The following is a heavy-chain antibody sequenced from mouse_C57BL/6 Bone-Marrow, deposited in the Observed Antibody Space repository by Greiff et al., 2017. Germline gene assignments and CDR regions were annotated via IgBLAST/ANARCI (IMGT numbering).Heavy chain of an antibody. CDR1: GFTFSSYA. Sequence: VQLKESGGGLVKPGGSLKLSCAASGFTFSSYAMSWVRQTPEKRLEWVATISDGGSYTYYPDNVKGRFTISRDNAKNNLYLQMSHLKSEDTAMYYCARALFAYWGQGTLVTVSA. V-gene: IGHV5-4*01. CDR2: ISDGGSYT. CDR3: ARALFAY. J-gene: IGHJ3*01.